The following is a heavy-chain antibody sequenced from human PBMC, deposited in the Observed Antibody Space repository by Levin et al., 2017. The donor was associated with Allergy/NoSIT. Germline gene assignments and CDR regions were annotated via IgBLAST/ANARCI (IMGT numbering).Heavy chain of an antibody. CDR1: GFTFDDYA. CDR2: ISWNSVSI. V-gene: IGHV3-9*01. CDR3: ARDNIGLPDAFDI. Sequence: SLKISCAASGFTFDDYAMHWVRQAPGKGLEWVSGISWNSVSIGYADSVKGRFTISRDNAKNSLYLQMNSLRTEDTALYYCARDNIGLPDAFDIWGQGTMVIVSS. J-gene: IGHJ3*02. D-gene: IGHD3-10*01.